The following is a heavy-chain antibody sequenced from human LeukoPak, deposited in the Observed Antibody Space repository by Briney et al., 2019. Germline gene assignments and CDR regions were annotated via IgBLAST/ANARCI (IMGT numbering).Heavy chain of an antibody. CDR1: GGSITFYY. CDR2: VYVGGNT. CDR3: ARDSRYHDFWSGYVDY. Sequence: PSETLSLTCTVSGGSITFYYWTWIRQSAGKGLEWIGRVYVGGNTNYNPSLKSRTTLSIDTSKNEFSLMLTSVTAADTAIYYCARDSRYHDFWSGYVDYWGQGILVTVSS. V-gene: IGHV4-4*07. D-gene: IGHD3-3*01. J-gene: IGHJ4*02.